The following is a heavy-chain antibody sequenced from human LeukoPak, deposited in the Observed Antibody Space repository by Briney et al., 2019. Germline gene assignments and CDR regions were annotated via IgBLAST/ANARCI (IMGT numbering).Heavy chain of an antibody. V-gene: IGHV4-59*01. J-gene: IGHJ3*02. CDR2: IYYSGST. CDR1: GGSISSYY. CDR3: ARDNPHYDILTGRDTLDAFDI. D-gene: IGHD3-9*01. Sequence: SETLSLTCTVSGGSISSYYWSWIRQPPGKGLEWIGYIYYSGSTNYNPSLKSRVTISVDTSKNQFSLKLSSVTAADTAVYYCARDNPHYDILTGRDTLDAFDIWGQGTMVTVSS.